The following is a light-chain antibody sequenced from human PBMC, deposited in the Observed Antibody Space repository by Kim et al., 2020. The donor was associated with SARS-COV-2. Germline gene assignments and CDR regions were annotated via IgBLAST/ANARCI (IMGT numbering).Light chain of an antibody. V-gene: IGKV3-20*01. CDR3: QQYGSSPPVT. CDR2: GAS. J-gene: IGKJ4*01. Sequence: PGERAALACRASQSGSSSYLAWYQQKPGQAPRLLIYGASSRATGIPDRFSGSGSGTDFTLTISRLEPEDFAVYYCQQYGSSPPVTFGGGTKVDIK. CDR1: QSGSSSY.